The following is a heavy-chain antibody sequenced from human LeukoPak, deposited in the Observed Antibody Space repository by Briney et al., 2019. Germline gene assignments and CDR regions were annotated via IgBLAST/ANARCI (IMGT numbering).Heavy chain of an antibody. CDR1: GFTVSSNY. D-gene: IGHD3-9*01. CDR2: IYSGGST. CDR3: ARAYYDILSLYFDY. V-gene: IGHV3-53*01. Sequence: GGSLRLSCAASGFTVSSNYVSWVRQAPGKGLEWVSVIYSGGSTYYADSVKGRFTISRDNSKNTLYLQMNSLRAEDTAVYYCARAYYDILSLYFDYWGQGTLVTVSS. J-gene: IGHJ4*02.